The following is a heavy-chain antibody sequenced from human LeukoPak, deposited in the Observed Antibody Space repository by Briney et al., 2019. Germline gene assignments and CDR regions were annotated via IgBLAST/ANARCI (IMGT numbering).Heavy chain of an antibody. CDR3: AKGPMVRGVIPGTDY. V-gene: IGHV3-23*01. Sequence: SLRPSCAPSGFTFSSYAMGWGRQAPGDGLEWVSVISVNGGTTYYAGAVKGRFTISRDNSKNTLYLQGNSLRAEDTAVYYCAKGPMVRGVIPGTDYWGQGTLVTVSS. D-gene: IGHD3-10*01. CDR2: ISVNGGTT. CDR1: GFTFSSYA. J-gene: IGHJ4*02.